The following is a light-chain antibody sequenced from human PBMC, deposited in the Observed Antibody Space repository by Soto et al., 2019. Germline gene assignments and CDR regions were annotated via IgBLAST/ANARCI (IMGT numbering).Light chain of an antibody. CDR2: GTS. CDR1: QSVSTN. CDR3: QQYNDWPRT. J-gene: IGKJ1*01. V-gene: IGKV3-15*01. Sequence: EIVMTQSPATLSVSPGERGTLSCRASQSVSTNLAGYQQKPGQAPSLLIYGTSTRATGIPARFSGSGSGTEFTLTISSLQSEDFAVYYCQQYNDWPRTFGQGTKVEIK.